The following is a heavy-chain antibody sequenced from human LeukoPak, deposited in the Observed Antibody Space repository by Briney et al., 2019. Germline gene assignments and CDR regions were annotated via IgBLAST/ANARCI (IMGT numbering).Heavy chain of an antibody. V-gene: IGHV6-1*01. CDR2: TYYRSKWYN. D-gene: IGHD3-22*01. CDR1: GDSVSSNSAA. Sequence: SQTLSLTCAISGDSVSSNSAAWNWIRQSPSRGLEWLGRTYYRSKWYNDYAVSVKSRITINPDTSKKQFSLQLNSVTPEDTAVYYCARVYDSSGYAFLPGAFDVWGQGTMVTVSS. J-gene: IGHJ3*01. CDR3: ARVYDSSGYAFLPGAFDV.